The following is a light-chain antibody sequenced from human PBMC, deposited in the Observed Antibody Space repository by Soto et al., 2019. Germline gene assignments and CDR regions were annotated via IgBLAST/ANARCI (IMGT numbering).Light chain of an antibody. CDR3: SSYAGSNNFV. CDR2: EVN. CDR1: SSDVGGYNY. Sequence: QSALTQPPSASGSPGQSVTISCTGTSSDVGGYNYVSWYQQHPGKAPKLMIYEVNTRPSGVPDRFSGSKSGNTASLTVSGLQAEDEADYYCSSYAGSNNFVFGGGTKLTVL. J-gene: IGLJ2*01. V-gene: IGLV2-8*01.